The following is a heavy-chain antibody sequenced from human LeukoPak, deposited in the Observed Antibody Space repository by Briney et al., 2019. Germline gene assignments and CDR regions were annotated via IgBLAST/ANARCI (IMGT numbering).Heavy chain of an antibody. D-gene: IGHD2-2*02. CDR1: GFTFDDYA. CDR2: ISWNSGSI. V-gene: IGHV3-9*01. J-gene: IGHJ4*02. CDR3: AKGGYCSSTGCYNDY. Sequence: GRSLRLSCAASGFTFDDYAMHWVRQAPGKGLEWASGISWNSGSIGYADSVKGRFTISRDNAKNSLYLQMNSLRAEDTALYYCAKGGYCSSTGCYNDYWGQGTLVTVSS.